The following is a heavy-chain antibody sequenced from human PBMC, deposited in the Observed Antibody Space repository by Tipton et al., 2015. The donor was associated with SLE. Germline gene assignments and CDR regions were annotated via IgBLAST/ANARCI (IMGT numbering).Heavy chain of an antibody. CDR2: IYSGGST. Sequence: SLRLSCAASGFTVSSNYMSWVRQAPGKGLEWVSVIYSGGSTYYADSVKGRFTISRDNSKNTLYLQMNSLRAEDTAVYYCARVLGGLGLFDYWAQGTLVTVSS. D-gene: IGHD2-15*01. J-gene: IGHJ4*02. CDR1: GFTVSSNY. V-gene: IGHV3-53*05. CDR3: ARVLGGLGLFDY.